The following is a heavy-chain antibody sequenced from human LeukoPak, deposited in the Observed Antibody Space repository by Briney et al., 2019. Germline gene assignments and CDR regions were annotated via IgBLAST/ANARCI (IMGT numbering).Heavy chain of an antibody. Sequence: SETLSLTCTVSGGSISSNNYYWGWIRQPPGKGLEWIGSIYYGGYTYYNPSLKSRVTISVDASKNQFSLKLSSVTAADTAIYYCQSRFLEWLLDYWGQGTLVTVSS. D-gene: IGHD3-3*01. CDR2: IYYGGYT. V-gene: IGHV4-39*01. CDR3: QSRFLEWLLDY. J-gene: IGHJ4*02. CDR1: GGSISSNNYY.